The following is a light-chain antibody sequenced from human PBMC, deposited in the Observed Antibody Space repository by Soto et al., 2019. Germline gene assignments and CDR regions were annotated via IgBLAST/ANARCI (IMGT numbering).Light chain of an antibody. Sequence: QSVLTQPASVSGSPGQSITISCTGTSSDVGGYNYVSWYQQHPGKAPKLMIYEVSNRPSGVSNRFSGSKSGNTASLTTSGLQAEDEADYYCSSYTSSSTPFVFGTGTKV. J-gene: IGLJ1*01. CDR1: SSDVGGYNY. V-gene: IGLV2-14*01. CDR2: EVS. CDR3: SSYTSSSTPFV.